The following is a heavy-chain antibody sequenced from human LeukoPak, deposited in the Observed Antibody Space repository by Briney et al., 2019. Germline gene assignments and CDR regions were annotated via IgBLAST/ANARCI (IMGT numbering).Heavy chain of an antibody. CDR3: ARGGSGSYYPDFDI. J-gene: IGHJ3*02. V-gene: IGHV4-39*07. CDR1: GGSISSSSSY. Sequence: SETLSLTCTASGGSISSSSSYWGWIRQPPGKGLEWIGTIYYSGSTNYNPSLKSRVTISVDTSKNQFSLKLSSVTAADTAVYYCARGGSGSYYPDFDIWGQGTMVTVSS. D-gene: IGHD3-10*01. CDR2: IYYSGST.